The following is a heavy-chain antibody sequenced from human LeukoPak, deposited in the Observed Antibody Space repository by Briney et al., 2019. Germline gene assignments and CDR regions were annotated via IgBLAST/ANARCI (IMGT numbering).Heavy chain of an antibody. CDR3: ARLSTVTTSFDY. Sequence: NPSETLSLTCTVSGGSISSSRDYWAWLRQPPGKGLEWIANIYYSGSTYYSPSLKSRVTMSVDTSKNQFSLKLSSVTAADTAVYYCARLSTVTTSFDYWGQGTLVTVSS. V-gene: IGHV4-39*07. CDR1: GGSISSSRDY. J-gene: IGHJ4*02. CDR2: IYYSGST. D-gene: IGHD4-17*01.